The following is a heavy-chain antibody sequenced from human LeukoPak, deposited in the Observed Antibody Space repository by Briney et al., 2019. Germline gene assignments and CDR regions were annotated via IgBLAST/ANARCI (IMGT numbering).Heavy chain of an antibody. CDR3: ARATDGDYVPY. CDR2: ISSTNSYI. CDR1: GFTFSSYS. D-gene: IGHD4-17*01. V-gene: IGHV3-21*01. J-gene: IGHJ4*02. Sequence: VTLGGSLRLSCAASGFTFSSYSMNWVRQAPGRGLEWVSSISSTNSYIYYADSVKGRFTISRDNAKNSLYLQMNSLRAEDTAVYYCARATDGDYVPYWGQGTLVTVSS.